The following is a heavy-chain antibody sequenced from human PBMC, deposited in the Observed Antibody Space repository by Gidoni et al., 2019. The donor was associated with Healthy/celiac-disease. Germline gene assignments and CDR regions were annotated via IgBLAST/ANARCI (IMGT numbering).Heavy chain of an antibody. V-gene: IGHV4-39*07. CDR3: ARDRKGFSGYDWRWFDP. Sequence: QLQLQESGPGLVKPSETLSLTCTVSGGSISSSSYYWGWIRQPPGKGLEWIGSIYYSGSTYYNPSLKSRVTISVDTSKNQFSLKLSSVTAADTAVYYCARDRKGFSGYDWRWFDPWGQGTLVTVSS. CDR2: IYYSGST. D-gene: IGHD5-12*01. CDR1: GGSISSSSYY. J-gene: IGHJ5*02.